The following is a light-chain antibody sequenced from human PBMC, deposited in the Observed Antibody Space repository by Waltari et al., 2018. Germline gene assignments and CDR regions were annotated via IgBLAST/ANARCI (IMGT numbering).Light chain of an antibody. Sequence: DIQMTQSXXXLSASVGDRVTITCRASQSISSYLNWYQQKPVKAPKLLIYAASSLQXGVPSXXXXXXXGXXFTXXXSSXXXXDFATYYXQQSYSTXFXFXPXXKVDIK. CDR1: QSISSY. V-gene: IGKV1-39*01. CDR2: AAS. CDR3: QQSYSTXFX. J-gene: IGKJ3*01.